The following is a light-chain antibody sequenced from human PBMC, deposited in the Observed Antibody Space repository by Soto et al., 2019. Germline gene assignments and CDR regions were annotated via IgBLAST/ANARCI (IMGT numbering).Light chain of an antibody. Sequence: QLVLTQSPSASASLGASVKLTCTLSSGHSSYAIAWHQQQPEKGPRYLMKLNSDGSHSEGDGIPDRFSGSSSGAERYLIISSLQSEDEADYYCQTWGTGIHVFGTGTKVTVL. J-gene: IGLJ1*01. CDR1: SGHSSYA. V-gene: IGLV4-69*01. CDR2: LNSDGSH. CDR3: QTWGTGIHV.